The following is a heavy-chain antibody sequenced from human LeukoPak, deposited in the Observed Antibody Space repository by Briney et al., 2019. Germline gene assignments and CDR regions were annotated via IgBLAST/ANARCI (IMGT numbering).Heavy chain of an antibody. CDR1: GYTFTDYY. J-gene: IGHJ4*02. CDR2: INPNSGGT. V-gene: IGHV1-2*02. Sequence: ASVRVSCKASGYTFTDYYMHWVRQAPGQGLEWMGWINPNSGGTNYAQKFQGRVTMTRDTSISTAYMELSRLRSDDTAVYYCARTLGGYYFDYWGQGTLVTVSS. CDR3: ARTLGGYYFDY.